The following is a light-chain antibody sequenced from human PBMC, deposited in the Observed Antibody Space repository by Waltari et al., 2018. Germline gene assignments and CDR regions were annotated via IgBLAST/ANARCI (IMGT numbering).Light chain of an antibody. CDR2: EVS. Sequence: QSALTQPAPVTGSPGPSITISCTGTSSDVGGYNNVSWYQPHPGKAPKLMIYEVSNRPSGVSNRFSGSKSGNTASLTISGLQAEDEADYYCSSYTSSSTVVFGGGTKLTVL. CDR1: SSDVGGYNN. CDR3: SSYTSSSTVV. J-gene: IGLJ2*01. V-gene: IGLV2-14*01.